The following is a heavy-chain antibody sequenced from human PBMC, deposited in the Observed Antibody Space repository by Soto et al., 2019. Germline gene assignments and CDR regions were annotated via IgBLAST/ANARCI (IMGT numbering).Heavy chain of an antibody. V-gene: IGHV3-74*01. CDR1: GFVFTNFW. J-gene: IGHJ4*02. D-gene: IGHD6-13*01. Sequence: GGSLRLSCEASGFVFTNFWMHWVRHVPGKGLVWVARIDTSGHSTNYAESVKGRSTISRDNAKNTVSLQMNSLRVEDTGVYYCAKDSWYFDLWSQGSQVTVSS. CDR2: IDTSGHST. CDR3: AKDSWYFDL.